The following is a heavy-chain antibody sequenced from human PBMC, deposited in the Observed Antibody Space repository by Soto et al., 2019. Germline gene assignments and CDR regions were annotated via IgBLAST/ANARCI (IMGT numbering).Heavy chain of an antibody. CDR3: ARDRNYYGSGSYQSFDY. J-gene: IGHJ4*02. Sequence: ASLKVSCKASGGTFSSYAISWVRPAPGQGLEWMGGIIPIFGTANYAQKFQGRVTITADESTSTAYMELSSLRSEDTAVYYCARDRNYYGSGSYQSFDYWGQGTLVTVSS. D-gene: IGHD3-10*01. V-gene: IGHV1-69*13. CDR1: GGTFSSYA. CDR2: IIPIFGTA.